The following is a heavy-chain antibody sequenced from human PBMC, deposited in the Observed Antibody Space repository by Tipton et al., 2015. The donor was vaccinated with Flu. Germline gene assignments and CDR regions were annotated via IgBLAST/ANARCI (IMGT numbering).Heavy chain of an antibody. CDR1: GGSISSSSYY. V-gene: IGHV4-39*02. CDR3: AREGGNIVVVPAAIRPYYYYMDV. Sequence: TLSLTCTVSGGSISSSSYYWGWIRQPPGKGLEWIGSIYYSGSNYYNPSLKSRVTISVDTSKNQFSLKLSSVTAADTAVYYCAREGGNIVVVPAAIRPYYYYMDVWGKGTTVTVSS. J-gene: IGHJ6*03. CDR2: IYYSGSN. D-gene: IGHD2-2*02.